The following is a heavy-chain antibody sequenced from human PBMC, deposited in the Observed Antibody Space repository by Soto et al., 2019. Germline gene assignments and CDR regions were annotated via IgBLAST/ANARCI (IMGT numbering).Heavy chain of an antibody. CDR1: GFTVSSNY. Sequence: EVQLVESGGGLIQPGGSLRLSCAASGFTVSSNYMSWVRQAPGKGLEWVSVIYSGGSTYYADSVKGRFTISSDNSKNTLYLQMNGLRAEDTAVYYCASGSEMATNWPFDYWGQGTLVTVSS. CDR3: ASGSEMATNWPFDY. V-gene: IGHV3-53*01. D-gene: IGHD2-8*01. CDR2: IYSGGST. J-gene: IGHJ4*02.